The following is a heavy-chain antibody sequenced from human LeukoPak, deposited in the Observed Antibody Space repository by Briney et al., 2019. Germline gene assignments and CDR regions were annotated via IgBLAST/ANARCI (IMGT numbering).Heavy chain of an antibody. V-gene: IGHV4-61*01. CDR2: IYYSGST. Sequence: SETLSLTCVVSGYSISSGYYWSWIRQPPGKGLEWIGYIYYSGSTNYNPSLKSRVTISVDTSKNQFSLKLSSVTAADTAVYYCARGRLNDYGDYVDYYYGMDVWGKGTTVTVSS. CDR1: GYSISSGYY. J-gene: IGHJ6*04. CDR3: ARGRLNDYGDYVDYYYGMDV. D-gene: IGHD4-17*01.